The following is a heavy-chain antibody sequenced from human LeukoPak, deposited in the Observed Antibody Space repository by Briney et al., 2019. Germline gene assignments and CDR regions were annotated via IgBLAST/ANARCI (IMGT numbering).Heavy chain of an antibody. V-gene: IGHV3-15*01. Sequence: GGSLRLSCAASGFSFSNAWMSWVRQAPGKGLEWVGRIKSKTDGGTTDYAAPVKGRFTISRDDSKNTLYLQMNSLKTEDTAVYYCTTDPRSGYDYGDYDAFDIWGQGIMVTVSS. CDR1: GFSFSNAW. CDR2: IKSKTDGGTT. J-gene: IGHJ3*02. CDR3: TTDPRSGYDYGDYDAFDI. D-gene: IGHD4-17*01.